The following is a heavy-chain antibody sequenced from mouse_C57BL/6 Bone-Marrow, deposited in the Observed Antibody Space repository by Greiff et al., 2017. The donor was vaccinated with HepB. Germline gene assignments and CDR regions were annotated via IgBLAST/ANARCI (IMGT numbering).Heavy chain of an antibody. CDR2: ISSGGDYI. CDR3: TRDCYGSSSYFDY. V-gene: IGHV5-9-1*02. J-gene: IGHJ2*01. D-gene: IGHD1-1*01. Sequence: EVKVVESGEGLVKPGGSLKLSCAASGFTFSSYAMSWVRQTPEKRLEWVAYISSGGDYIYYADTVKGRFTISRDNARNTLYLQMSSLKSEDTAMYYCTRDCYGSSSYFDYWGQGTTLTVSS. CDR1: GFTFSSYA.